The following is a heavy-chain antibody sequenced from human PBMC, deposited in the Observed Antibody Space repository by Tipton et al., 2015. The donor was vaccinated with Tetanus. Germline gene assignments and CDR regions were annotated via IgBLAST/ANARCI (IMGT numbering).Heavy chain of an antibody. CDR1: GGSIGRGGYY. V-gene: IGHV4-31*03. CDR3: ARDQARGARGWNYFDC. D-gene: IGHD1-26*01. CDR2: IYFSGST. J-gene: IGHJ4*02. Sequence: TLSLTCTVSGGSIGRGGYYWSWIRQHPGKGLEWIGDIYFSGSTYYNPSLKSRVTILVDTSKDQFSLKLKSVTAADTAVYYCARDQARGARGWNYFDCWGQGTLGTVSS.